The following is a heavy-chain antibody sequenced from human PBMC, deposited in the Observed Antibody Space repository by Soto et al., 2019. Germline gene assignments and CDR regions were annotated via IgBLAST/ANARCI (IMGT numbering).Heavy chain of an antibody. CDR3: AKDHYGSGSLAGEYFDN. Sequence: GGSLRLSCAASGFTFSTYAMSWVRQAPGKGLEWVSAISGSGGSTYYAGSVKGRFTISRDNSKNTLYLQMNSLRAEDTAVYYCAKDHYGSGSLAGEYFDNWGQGTLVTVSS. CDR2: ISGSGGST. CDR1: GFTFSTYA. V-gene: IGHV3-23*01. J-gene: IGHJ4*02. D-gene: IGHD3-10*01.